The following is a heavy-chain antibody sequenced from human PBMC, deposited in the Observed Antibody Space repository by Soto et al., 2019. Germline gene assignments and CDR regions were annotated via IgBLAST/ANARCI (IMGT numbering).Heavy chain of an antibody. CDR2: INPDGRET. Sequence: GGSLRLSCAASGFTFGSSWMTWARQAPGKAPEWVANINPDGRETYYVDSLRGRFTISRDNPKNSLYLQISDLRAEDTAVYYCATATASGFDFRGRGTLVTVSS. V-gene: IGHV3-7*01. CDR3: ATATASGFDF. CDR1: GFTFGSSW. J-gene: IGHJ4*02. D-gene: IGHD3-3*01.